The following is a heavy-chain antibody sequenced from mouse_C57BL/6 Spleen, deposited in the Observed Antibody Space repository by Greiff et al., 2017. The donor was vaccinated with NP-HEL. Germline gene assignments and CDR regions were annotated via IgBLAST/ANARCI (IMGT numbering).Heavy chain of an antibody. CDR3: ARYYDYDWYFDV. V-gene: IGHV1-26*01. J-gene: IGHJ1*03. D-gene: IGHD2-4*01. Sequence: EVQLQQSGPELVKPGASVKISCKASGYTFTDYYMNWVKQSHGKSLEWIGDINPNNGGTSYNQKFKGKATLTVDKSSSTAYMELRSLTSEDSAVYYCARYYDYDWYFDVWGTGTTVTVSS. CDR2: INPNNGGT. CDR1: GYTFTDYY.